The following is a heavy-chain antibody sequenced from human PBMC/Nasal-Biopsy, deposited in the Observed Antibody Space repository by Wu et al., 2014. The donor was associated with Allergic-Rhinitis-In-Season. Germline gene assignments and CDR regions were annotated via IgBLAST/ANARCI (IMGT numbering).Heavy chain of an antibody. V-gene: IGHV3-74*01. CDR1: DSTIGDYW. CDR2: ITSDGSNT. CDR3: ARGGGYCNGPCYSFGDY. Sequence: LRLSCAASDSTIGDYWMHWYRQAPGKGLVWVSYITSDGSNTSYADSVKGRFTISRDNAKNTLFLQMNRLRAEDTAVYYCARGGGYCNGPCYSFGDYWGRGTLVTVSS. J-gene: IGHJ4*02. D-gene: IGHD2-15*01.